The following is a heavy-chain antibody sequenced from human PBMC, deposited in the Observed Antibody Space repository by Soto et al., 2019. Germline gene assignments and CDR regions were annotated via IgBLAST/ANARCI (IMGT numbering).Heavy chain of an antibody. V-gene: IGHV4-39*01. CDR1: SGSISSSSYT. CDR2: IYYSGST. D-gene: IGHD2-2*01. Sequence: PSETLSLTCTVSSGSISSSSYTWGWIRQPPGKGLEWIGSIYYSGSTYYNPSLKSRITVSVDTSKNQFSLNLSSVTAADTAVYYCARLQGYWIRTSCSGYYAMDVWGQGTTVTVSS. CDR3: ARLQGYWIRTSCSGYYAMDV. J-gene: IGHJ6*02.